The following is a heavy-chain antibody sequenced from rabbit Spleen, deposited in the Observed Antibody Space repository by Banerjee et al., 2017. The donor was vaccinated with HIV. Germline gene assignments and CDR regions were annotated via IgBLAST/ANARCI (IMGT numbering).Heavy chain of an antibody. D-gene: IGHD8-1*01. CDR1: GVSFSFSSY. Sequence: EESGGGLVKPGASLTLTCAASGVSFSFSSYMCWVRQAPGKGLEWIACIEVGSSDFTYYASWAKGRFTISKTSSTTVTLQVTRLTAADTATYFCARDTGSSFSSYGMDLWGQGTLVTVS. J-gene: IGHJ6*01. CDR3: ARDTGSSFSSYGMDL. CDR2: IEVGSSDFT. V-gene: IGHV1S40*01.